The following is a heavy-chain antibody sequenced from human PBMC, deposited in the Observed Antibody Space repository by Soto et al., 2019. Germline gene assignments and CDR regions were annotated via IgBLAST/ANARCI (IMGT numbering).Heavy chain of an antibody. V-gene: IGHV1-3*01. CDR2: INAGNGNT. CDR3: ARDGRYSSGWGSGYYYYGMDV. CDR1: GYTFTSYA. Sequence: GASVKVSCKASGYTFTSYAMHWVRQAPGQRLEWMGWINAGNGNTKYSQKFQGRVTITRDTSASTAYMELSSLRSEDTAVYYCARDGRYSSGWGSGYYYYGMDVWGQGTTVTV. D-gene: IGHD6-19*01. J-gene: IGHJ6*02.